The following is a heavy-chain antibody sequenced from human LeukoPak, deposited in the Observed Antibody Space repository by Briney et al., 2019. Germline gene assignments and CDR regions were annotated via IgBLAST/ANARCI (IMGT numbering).Heavy chain of an antibody. D-gene: IGHD5-18*01. V-gene: IGHV3-53*01. J-gene: IGHJ4*02. CDR3: ATERGRATVYFGY. CDR2: IYSDGSGGTT. CDR1: GLTVSSNY. Sequence: GGSLRLSCAASGLTVSSNYMSWVRQAPGEGLEWVSVIYSDGSGGTTYYADSVKGRFSISRDKSKNTLYLQMNSLRAEDTAVYYCATERGRATVYFGYWGQGTLVTVSS.